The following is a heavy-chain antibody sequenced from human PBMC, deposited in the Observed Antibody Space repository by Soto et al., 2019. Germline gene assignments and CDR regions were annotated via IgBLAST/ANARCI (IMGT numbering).Heavy chain of an antibody. V-gene: IGHV3-21*01. CDR2: ISSSSSYI. Sequence: GGSLRLSCAASGFTFSSYSMNWVRQAPGKGLEWVSSISSSSSYIYYADSVKGRFTISRDNAKNSLYLQMNSLRAEDTAVYYCARADCSSTSCYDMSWFDPWGQGTLVTVSS. CDR3: ARADCSSTSCYDMSWFDP. J-gene: IGHJ5*02. D-gene: IGHD2-2*01. CDR1: GFTFSSYS.